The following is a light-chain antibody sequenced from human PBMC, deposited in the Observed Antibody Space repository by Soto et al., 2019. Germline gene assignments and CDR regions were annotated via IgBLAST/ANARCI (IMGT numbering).Light chain of an antibody. J-gene: IGLJ2*01. CDR1: SGHSSYA. CDR3: QTWGSGIRVV. Sequence: QSVLTQSPSASASLGASVKLTCTLSSGHSSYAIAWHQQQPEKGPRYLMKLNSDGSLSKGDGIPDRFSGSSSGAERYLTISSLQSEDEADYYCQTWGSGIRVVFGGGTKLTVL. CDR2: LNSDGSL. V-gene: IGLV4-69*01.